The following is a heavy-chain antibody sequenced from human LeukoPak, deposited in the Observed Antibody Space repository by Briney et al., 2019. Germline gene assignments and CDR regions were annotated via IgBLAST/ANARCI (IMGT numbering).Heavy chain of an antibody. J-gene: IGHJ4*02. CDR2: IKQDGSEA. CDR3: ARERAIAY. Sequence: GGSLRLPCAASGFTFSTYWMTWVRLAPGKGLEWVASIKQDGSEAYYVDSVKGRFTISRDNAKNSLYLQMNSLRADDTAVYFCARERAIAYWGQGTLVTVSS. V-gene: IGHV3-7*01. CDR1: GFTFSTYW.